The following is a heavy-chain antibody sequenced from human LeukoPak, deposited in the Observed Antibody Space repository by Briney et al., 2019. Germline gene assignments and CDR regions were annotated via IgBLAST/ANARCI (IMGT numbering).Heavy chain of an antibody. Sequence: GSLRLSCAASGFTFSSYAMHWVRQAPGKGLEWVAVISYDGSNKYYADSVKGRFTISRDNSKNTLYLQMNSLRAEDTAVYYCARELIAAAGLTDYWGQGTLVTVSS. CDR1: GFTFSSYA. V-gene: IGHV3-30-3*01. CDR3: ARELIAAAGLTDY. J-gene: IGHJ4*02. D-gene: IGHD6-13*01. CDR2: ISYDGSNK.